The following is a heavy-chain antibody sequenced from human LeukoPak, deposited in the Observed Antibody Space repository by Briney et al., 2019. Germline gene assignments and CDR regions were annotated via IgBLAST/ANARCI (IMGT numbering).Heavy chain of an antibody. CDR1: GFTFSSYA. Sequence: GGSLRLSCAASGFTFSSYAMSWVRQAPGKGLEWVSAISGSGGSTYYADSVKGRFTISRDNSKNTLYLQMNSLRAEDTAVYYCTSGELLSYFDYWGQGTLVTVSS. J-gene: IGHJ4*02. D-gene: IGHD3-10*01. V-gene: IGHV3-23*01. CDR2: ISGSGGST. CDR3: TSGELLSYFDY.